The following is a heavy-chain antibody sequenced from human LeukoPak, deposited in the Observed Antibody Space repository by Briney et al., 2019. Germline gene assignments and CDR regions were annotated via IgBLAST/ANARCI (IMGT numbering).Heavy chain of an antibody. CDR1: GFTFGDYA. V-gene: IGHV3-49*03. D-gene: IGHD6-6*01. CDR2: ITSKAYGGTT. CDR3: TREKQLEDYMDV. J-gene: IGHJ6*03. Sequence: GGSLRLSCTASGFTFGDYAMSWFRQAPGKGLEWVGFITSKAYGGTTEYAASVKGRFTISRDDSRSIAYLQMNSLKTEDTAVYYCTREKQLEDYMDVWGKGTTVTVSS.